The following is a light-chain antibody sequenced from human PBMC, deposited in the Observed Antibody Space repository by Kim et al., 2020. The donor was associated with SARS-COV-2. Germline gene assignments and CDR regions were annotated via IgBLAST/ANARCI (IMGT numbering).Light chain of an antibody. CDR2: AAS. CDR3: QQTFSAPCT. V-gene: IGKV1-39*01. J-gene: IGKJ2*02. CDR1: QNIGNY. Sequence: ASVGDRVTITCRASQNIGNYLNWFQQRPGKAPNLLIYAASSLESGVPSRFSGSASGTDFTLTISSLQPEDFATYYCQQTFSAPCTFGQGTKVDIK.